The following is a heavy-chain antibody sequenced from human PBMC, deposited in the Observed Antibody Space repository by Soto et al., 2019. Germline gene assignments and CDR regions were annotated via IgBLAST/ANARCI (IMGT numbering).Heavy chain of an antibody. CDR3: ASLPSYYYDSSGSLNWFDP. V-gene: IGHV3-30-3*01. CDR2: ISYDGSNK. D-gene: IGHD3-22*01. Sequence: GGSLRLSCAASGFTFSSYAMHWVRQAPGKGLEWVAVISYDGSNKYCADSVKGRSTISRDNSKNTLYLQMNSLRAEDTAVYYCASLPSYYYDSSGSLNWFDPWGQGTLVTVSS. J-gene: IGHJ5*02. CDR1: GFTFSSYA.